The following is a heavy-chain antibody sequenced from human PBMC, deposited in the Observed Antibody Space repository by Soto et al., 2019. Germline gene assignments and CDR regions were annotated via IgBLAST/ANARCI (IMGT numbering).Heavy chain of an antibody. V-gene: IGHV3-21*01. CDR3: ARSGEILQTFDS. CDR2: ISGSSSYI. J-gene: IGHJ4*02. Sequence: PGGSLRLSCVVSGVSFSDYSMNWVRQAPGKGLEWVALISGSSSYIYYADSVKGRFTISIDNAKNSLFLQMDSLRVEDTAVYYCARSGEILQTFDSWGQGTLVTVSS. CDR1: GVSFSDYS. D-gene: IGHD1-26*01.